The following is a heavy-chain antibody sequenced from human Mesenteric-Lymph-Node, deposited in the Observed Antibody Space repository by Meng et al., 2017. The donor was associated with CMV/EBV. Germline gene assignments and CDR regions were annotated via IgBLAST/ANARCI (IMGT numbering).Heavy chain of an antibody. J-gene: IGHJ6*02. CDR1: GFTFNNYD. CDR3: ARVGQLYSGSYYYYYYGMDV. Sequence: GESLKISCAASGFTFNNYDMTWVRQAPGKGLEWVSSISSSGGSSYYADSVEGRFTISRDNSKNTLYLQMNSLRAEDTPVYYCARVGQLYSGSYYYYYYGMDVWGQGTTVTVSS. CDR2: ISSSGGSS. D-gene: IGHD1-26*01. V-gene: IGHV3-23*01.